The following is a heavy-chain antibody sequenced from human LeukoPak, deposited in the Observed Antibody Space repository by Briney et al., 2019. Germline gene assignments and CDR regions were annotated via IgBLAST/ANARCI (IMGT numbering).Heavy chain of an antibody. Sequence: GGSLRLSCAASGFTFSSYAMSWVRQAPGKGLEWVSAIIGIGVSTYYADSVKGRFTISRDNSKNTLYLQMNSLRAEDTAVYYCAKGVDPDYYDSSGYYLSNWFDPWGQGTLVTVSS. CDR3: AKGVDPDYYDSSGYYLSNWFDP. CDR1: GFTFSSYA. J-gene: IGHJ5*02. D-gene: IGHD3-22*01. V-gene: IGHV3-23*01. CDR2: IIGIGVST.